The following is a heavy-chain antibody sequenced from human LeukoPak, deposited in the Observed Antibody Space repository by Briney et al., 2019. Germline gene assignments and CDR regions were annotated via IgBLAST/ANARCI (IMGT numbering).Heavy chain of an antibody. CDR1: GFLFHNYH. CDR2: LYSGGRT. J-gene: IGHJ4*02. V-gene: IGHV3-53*01. Sequence: GGSLRLSCSASGFLFHNYHMNWVRQAPGKGLEGVSILYSGGRTNYADSVKGRFTISRDNSRNTLYLQKNSLRGADTAVYFCARAFGGDLLGYYFDYWGQGTLVTVSS. D-gene: IGHD3-10*01. CDR3: ARAFGGDLLGYYFDY.